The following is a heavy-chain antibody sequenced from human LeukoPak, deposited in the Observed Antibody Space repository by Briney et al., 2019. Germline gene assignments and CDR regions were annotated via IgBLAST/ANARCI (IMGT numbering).Heavy chain of an antibody. V-gene: IGHV1-8*03. CDR2: MNPNSGNT. J-gene: IGHJ3*02. D-gene: IGHD1-26*01. CDR1: GYTFTGYY. Sequence: GASVKVSCKASGYTFTGYYMHWVRQTPGQGLEWMGWMNPNSGNTGYAQKFQGRVTITRNTSISTAYMELSSLRSEDTAVYYCAREGIVGATTDDAFDIWGQGTMVTVSS. CDR3: AREGIVGATTDDAFDI.